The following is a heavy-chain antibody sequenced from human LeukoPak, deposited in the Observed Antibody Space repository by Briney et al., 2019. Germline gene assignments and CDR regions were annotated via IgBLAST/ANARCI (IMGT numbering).Heavy chain of an antibody. CDR1: GFTFINYA. D-gene: IGHD1-26*01. CDR2: ISGSGGST. J-gene: IGHJ4*02. CDR3: AKSALRVIVGATPRYYSDY. Sequence: PGGSLRLSRAASGFTFINYAMSWVRQAPGKGLEWVSTISGSGGSTYYADSVKGRFTISRDGSKNMLYLQMNSLRAEDTAVYYCAKSALRVIVGATPRYYSDYWGQGTLITVCS. V-gene: IGHV3-23*01.